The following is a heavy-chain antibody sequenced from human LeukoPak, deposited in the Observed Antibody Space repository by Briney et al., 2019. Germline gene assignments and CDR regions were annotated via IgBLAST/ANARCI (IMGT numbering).Heavy chain of an antibody. J-gene: IGHJ6*03. CDR1: GGSISSSGYY. V-gene: IGHV4-39*01. CDR3: ARQVSDYFYYDIDV. Sequence: PSETLSLTCSVSGGSISSSGYYWDWIRQPPGKGLEWAGSIYYSGTTNYNSSLKSRVTISEDTSKNRFSLMLTSVTAADTAVYYCARQVSDYFYYDIDVWGEGTTVIVSS. CDR2: IYYSGTT.